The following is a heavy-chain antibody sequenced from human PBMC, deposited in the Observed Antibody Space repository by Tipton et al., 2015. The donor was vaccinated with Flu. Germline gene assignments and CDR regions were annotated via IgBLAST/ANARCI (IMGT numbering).Heavy chain of an antibody. CDR1: GASISTGDYY. V-gene: IGHV4-61*02. CDR2: FYTSGST. J-gene: IGHJ4*02. CDR3: AAVGDTGASPGDF. D-gene: IGHD5-18*01. Sequence: TLSLTCTVSGASISTGDYYWSWIRQPAGKGLEWIGRFYTSGSTNYNPSLKSRVTISVDTSKNQFYLKLSSVTAADTAVYYCAAVGDTGASPGDFWGRGTLVTVSS.